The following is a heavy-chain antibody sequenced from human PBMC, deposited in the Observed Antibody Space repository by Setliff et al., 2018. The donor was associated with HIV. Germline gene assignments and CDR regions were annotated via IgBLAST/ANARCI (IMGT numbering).Heavy chain of an antibody. Sequence: LRLSCAASGFTFSSYAMHWVRQAPGKGLEWVAVISYDGSNKYYADSVKGRFTISRDNSKNTLYLQMNSLRAEDTAVYYCARGAVGASFDYWGQGTLVTVSS. CDR2: ISYDGSNK. V-gene: IGHV3-30*04. CDR3: ARGAVGASFDY. J-gene: IGHJ4*02. CDR1: GFTFSSYA. D-gene: IGHD1-26*01.